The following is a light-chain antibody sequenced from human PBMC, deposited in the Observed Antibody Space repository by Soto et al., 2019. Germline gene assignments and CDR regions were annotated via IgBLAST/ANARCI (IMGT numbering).Light chain of an antibody. CDR3: QKYDGVPQ. CDR1: QDITNH. V-gene: IGKV1-33*01. J-gene: IGKJ3*01. CDR2: DAS. Sequence: DIQMTQSPSSLSASVGDTVTITCQASQDITNHLNWYQHKPVKAPNLLIYDASHLETGVPSRLTGSGSGTYFTLTISSLQSEDIATYYCQKYDGVPQFGPGTRVDF.